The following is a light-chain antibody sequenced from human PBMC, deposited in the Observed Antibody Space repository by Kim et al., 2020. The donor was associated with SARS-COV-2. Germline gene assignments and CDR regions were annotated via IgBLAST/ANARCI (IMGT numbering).Light chain of an antibody. J-gene: IGLJ3*02. V-gene: IGLV10-54*04. CDR2: RNN. CDR3: SAWDDSLKAWV. Sequence: RQNATLTCTGNSNNIGDQGVAWLQQHQGHPPKLLSYRNNERPSGIAERFSASRSGNAAFLTITGLQPEDEADYYCSAWDDSLKAWVFGGGTQLTVL. CDR1: SNNIGDQG.